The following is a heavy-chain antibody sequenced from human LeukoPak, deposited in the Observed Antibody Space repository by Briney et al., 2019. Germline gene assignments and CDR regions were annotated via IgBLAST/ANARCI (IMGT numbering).Heavy chain of an antibody. CDR3: ARTPGEAIFGVVTLAYGMDV. CDR2: IWYDGSNK. CDR1: GFTFSSYG. Sequence: GGSLRLSCAASGFTFSSYGMHWVRQAPGRGLEWVAVIWYDGSNKYYADSLKGRFAISRDNSKNTLYLQMNSLRAEDTAVYYCARTPGEAIFGVVTLAYGMDVWGQGTTVIVSS. V-gene: IGHV3-33*01. D-gene: IGHD3-3*01. J-gene: IGHJ6*02.